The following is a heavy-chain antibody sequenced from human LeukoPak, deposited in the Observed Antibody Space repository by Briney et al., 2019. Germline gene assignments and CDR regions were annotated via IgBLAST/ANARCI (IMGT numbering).Heavy chain of an antibody. D-gene: IGHD6-19*01. J-gene: IGHJ3*02. Sequence: GGSLRLSCAASGFTFSSYAMQWVRQAPGKGLEWVAVISYDGSNKYYADSVKGRFTISRDNSKNTLYLQMNSLRAEDTAVYYCARPEYSSGWPNAFDIWGQGTMVTVSS. CDR3: ARPEYSSGWPNAFDI. CDR2: ISYDGSNK. V-gene: IGHV3-30-3*01. CDR1: GFTFSSYA.